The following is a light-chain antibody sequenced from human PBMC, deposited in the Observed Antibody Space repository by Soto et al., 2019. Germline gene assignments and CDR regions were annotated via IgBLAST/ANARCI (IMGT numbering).Light chain of an antibody. CDR3: QQRNSWPLT. V-gene: IGKV3-11*01. CDR1: QDIGKF. CDR2: EAS. Sequence: VLTQSPDTLSLSPGERATLSCRASQDIGKFLVWYQQKPGLSPSLVIYEASKRATDIPDRFSGSGSGTGFTLTINRLEPEDVGVYYCQQRNSWPLTFGGGTKVELK. J-gene: IGKJ4*01.